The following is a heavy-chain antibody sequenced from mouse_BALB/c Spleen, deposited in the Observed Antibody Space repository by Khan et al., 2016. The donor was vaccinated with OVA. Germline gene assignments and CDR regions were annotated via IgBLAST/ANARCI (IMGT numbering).Heavy chain of an antibody. Sequence: QVQLQQSGAELMKPGASVKISCKATGYTFSGYWLEWVKQRPGHGLEWIGEILPGSGSRNYNEKFKGKATFTADKSSKTTYMKLSSLTSEDSAVYYWARGNYGSRDYFDYWGQGTTRTVSS. CDR1: GYTFSGYW. CDR2: ILPGSGSR. CDR3: ARGNYGSRDYFDY. J-gene: IGHJ2*01. V-gene: IGHV1-9*01. D-gene: IGHD1-1*01.